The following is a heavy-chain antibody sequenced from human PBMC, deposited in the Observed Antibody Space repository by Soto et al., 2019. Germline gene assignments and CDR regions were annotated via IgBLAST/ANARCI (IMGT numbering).Heavy chain of an antibody. Sequence: LGESLKISCTGSGFSFTSYWIGWVRQVPGKGLECMGIIYPRDSDTRYNPSFQGHVTISVDESINNAYLQWSSLKTSDTAMYYCARTGVADVFEIWGQGTMVTVSS. CDR2: IYPRDSDT. V-gene: IGHV5-51*01. J-gene: IGHJ3*02. CDR3: ARTGVADVFEI. CDR1: GFSFTSYW. D-gene: IGHD3-3*01.